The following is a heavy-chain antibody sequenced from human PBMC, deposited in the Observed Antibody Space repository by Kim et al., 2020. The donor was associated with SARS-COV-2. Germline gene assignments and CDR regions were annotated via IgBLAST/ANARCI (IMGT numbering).Heavy chain of an antibody. V-gene: IGHV1-2*02. Sequence: ASVKVSCKASGYTFTDNSIHWVRQAPGQGLEWMAWINASSGDREFAPRFQGRITLTRATSMSTAYMEVTSLRSDDTAIYYCAREKREQKVWFDSWGQGALVSVSS. J-gene: IGHJ5*01. CDR1: GYTFTDNS. CDR3: AREKREQKVWFDS. CDR2: INASSGDR. D-gene: IGHD1-1*01.